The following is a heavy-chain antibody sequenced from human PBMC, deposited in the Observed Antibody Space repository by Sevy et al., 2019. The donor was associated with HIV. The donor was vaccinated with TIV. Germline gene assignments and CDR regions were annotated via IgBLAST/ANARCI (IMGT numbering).Heavy chain of an antibody. CDR2: IYSSGTT. CDR1: GFDVSNNY. V-gene: IGHV3-53*01. Sequence: GGSLRLSCAGSGFDVSNNYMSWVRQAPGKGLEWVSIIYSSGTTYYADSVKGRFTISRDKSKNMVYLQMSSLRADDTAFYHCARDYSRRPGWFDPWGQGTLVTVSS. CDR3: ARDYSRRPGWFDP. J-gene: IGHJ5*02. D-gene: IGHD6-13*01.